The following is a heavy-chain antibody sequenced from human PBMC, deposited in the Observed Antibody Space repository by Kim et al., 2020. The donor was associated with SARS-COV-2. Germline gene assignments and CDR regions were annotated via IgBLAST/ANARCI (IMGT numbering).Heavy chain of an antibody. J-gene: IGHJ3*02. CDR3: ARYVDCLVGSCSSDDDFDI. CDR2: IYGDGRT. CDR1: GFTVSSNF. D-gene: IGHD2-15*01. V-gene: IGHV3-53*01. Sequence: GGSLRLSCAASGFTVSSNFMSWIRQAPGKGLECISIIYGDGRTYYADSVKGRFTISRDNSQNTLYLQMNSLRADDTAVYYCARYVDCLVGSCSSDDDFDIWGQGTMVTVSS.